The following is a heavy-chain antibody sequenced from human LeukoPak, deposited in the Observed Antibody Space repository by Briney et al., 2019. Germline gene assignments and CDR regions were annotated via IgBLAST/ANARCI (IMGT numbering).Heavy chain of an antibody. V-gene: IGHV3-23*01. Sequence: PGGSLRLLWGDSEFHLKSYPMNWVRPAPGKGLEWVSGSRCYGGSTYYADSVKGRFNISRDDSNNTLYLQMDSLGTEDTAVYYCARMPSTEIYYSYYMDVWGRGTTVTVSS. CDR1: EFHLKSYP. CDR3: ARMPSTEIYYSYYMDV. J-gene: IGHJ6*03. D-gene: IGHD2-2*01. CDR2: SRCYGGST.